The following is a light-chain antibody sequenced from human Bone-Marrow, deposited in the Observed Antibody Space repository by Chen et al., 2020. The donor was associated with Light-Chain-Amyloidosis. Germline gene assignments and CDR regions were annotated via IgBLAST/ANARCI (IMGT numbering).Light chain of an antibody. CDR1: QTISSNY. CDR3: QQYGTSPLT. Sequence: EIVLTQSPGTLSLSPGEGANLSCRASQTISSNYLTCYQQKFGQAPRLLIYGSSSRATGIPDRLTGSGSGTDFTLTINRLEPEDFAMYYCQQYGTSPLTFGGGTKVEIK. CDR2: GSS. J-gene: IGKJ4*01. V-gene: IGKV3-20*01.